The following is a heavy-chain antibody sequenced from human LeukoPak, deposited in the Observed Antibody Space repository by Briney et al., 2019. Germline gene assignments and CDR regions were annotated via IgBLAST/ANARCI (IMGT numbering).Heavy chain of an antibody. D-gene: IGHD6-13*01. CDR1: GGSISSSSYY. Sequence: PSETLSLTCTVSGGSISSSSYYWGWIRQPPGKGLEWIGSIYYSGSTYYNPSLKSRVTISVDTSKNQFSLKLSSVTAADTAVYYCARRGSSSPYYYQYYMDVWDKGTTVSVSS. CDR3: ARRGSSSPYYYQYYMDV. CDR2: IYYSGST. V-gene: IGHV4-39*01. J-gene: IGHJ6*03.